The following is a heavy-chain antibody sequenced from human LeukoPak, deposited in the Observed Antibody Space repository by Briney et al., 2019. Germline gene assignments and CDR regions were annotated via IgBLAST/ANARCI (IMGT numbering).Heavy chain of an antibody. CDR1: GFTFSSYG. CDR3: AEDCPVYYDILTGYYFDY. Sequence: GGSLRLSCAASGFTFSSYGMHWVRQAPGKGLEWVAFIRYDGSNKYYADSVKGRFTISRDNSKNTLYLQMNSLRAEDTAVYYCAEDCPVYYDILTGYYFDYWGQGTLVTVSS. V-gene: IGHV3-30*02. CDR2: IRYDGSNK. D-gene: IGHD3-9*01. J-gene: IGHJ4*02.